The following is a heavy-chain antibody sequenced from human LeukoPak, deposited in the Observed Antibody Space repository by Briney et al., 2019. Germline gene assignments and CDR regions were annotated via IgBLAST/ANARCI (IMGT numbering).Heavy chain of an antibody. CDR3: VRDVSK. J-gene: IGHJ4*02. CDR2: IYRDGST. Sequence: GGSLRLSCAASGFTVSSNYIMWVRQAPGKGLDWVSLIYRDGSTYYADSVKGRFTISRDNSKNTLYLQMNSLRAEDTAVYYCVRDVSKWGQGTLVTVSS. D-gene: IGHD3-16*01. V-gene: IGHV3-53*01. CDR1: GFTVSSNY.